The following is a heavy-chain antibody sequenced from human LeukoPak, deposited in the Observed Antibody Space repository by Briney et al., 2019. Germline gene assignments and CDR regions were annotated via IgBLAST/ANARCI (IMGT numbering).Heavy chain of an antibody. CDR3: ARGGGSGSYYTEFDP. CDR1: GFTVSSNH. D-gene: IGHD3-10*01. CDR2: IYSGGST. V-gene: IGHV3-53*01. Sequence: GGSLRLSCAASGFTVSSNHMSWVRQAPGKGLEWVSLIYSGGSTYYADSVKGRFTMSRDDSKNTLYLQMNSLRAGDTAVYYCARGGGSGSYYTEFDPWGQGTLVTVSS. J-gene: IGHJ5*02.